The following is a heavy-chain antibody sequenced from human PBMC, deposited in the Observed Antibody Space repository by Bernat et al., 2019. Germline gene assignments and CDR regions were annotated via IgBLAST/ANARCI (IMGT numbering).Heavy chain of an antibody. CDR3: AKVWGGSQATYYFDY. Sequence: QVQLVESGGGVVQPGRSLRLSCAASGFTFSSYGMHWVRQAPGKGLEWVAVISYDGSNKYYADSVKGRFTISRDNSKNTLYLQMNSLRAEDTAVYYCAKVWGGSQATYYFDYWGQGTLVTVSS. CDR2: ISYDGSNK. J-gene: IGHJ4*02. CDR1: GFTFSSYG. D-gene: IGHD3-16*01. V-gene: IGHV3-30*18.